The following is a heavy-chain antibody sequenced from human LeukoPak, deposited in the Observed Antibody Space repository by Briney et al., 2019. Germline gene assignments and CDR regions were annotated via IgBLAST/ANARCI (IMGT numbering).Heavy chain of an antibody. CDR3: ARGRYSYGPNWFDP. D-gene: IGHD5-18*01. V-gene: IGHV3-7*01. CDR2: IKQDGSEK. J-gene: IGHJ5*02. Sequence: GGSLRLSCAASGFTFSSYWMSWVRQAPGKGLEWVANIKQDGSEKYYVDSVKGRFTISRDNAKNSLYLQMNSLRAEDTAVYYCARGRYSYGPNWFDPWGQGTLVTVSS. CDR1: GFTFSSYW.